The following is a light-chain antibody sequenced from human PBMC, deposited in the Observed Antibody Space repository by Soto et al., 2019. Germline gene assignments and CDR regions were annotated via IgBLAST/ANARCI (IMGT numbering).Light chain of an antibody. J-gene: IGKJ4*01. V-gene: IGKV3-11*01. CDR3: QQRSNWPPLT. Sequence: EIVLTQSPRTLSLSPGESATLSCTASQSVRSNSLAWYQQKPGQAPRLLIYDASNRATGIPARFSGSGSGTDFTLTISSLEPEDFAVYYCQQRSNWPPLTFGGGTKVEIK. CDR2: DAS. CDR1: QSVRSN.